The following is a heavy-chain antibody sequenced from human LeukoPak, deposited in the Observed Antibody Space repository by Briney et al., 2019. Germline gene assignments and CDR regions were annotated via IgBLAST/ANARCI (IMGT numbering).Heavy chain of an antibody. V-gene: IGHV3-23*01. Sequence: GGSLRLSCAASGFTFRRYGMSWVRQAPEKGLEWVSAISGSGGSTYYADSVKGRFTISRDNAKNSLYLQMNSLRAEDTAVYYCAELGITMIGGVWGKGTTVTISS. D-gene: IGHD3-10*02. CDR1: GFTFRRYG. CDR3: AELGITMIGGV. J-gene: IGHJ6*04. CDR2: ISGSGGST.